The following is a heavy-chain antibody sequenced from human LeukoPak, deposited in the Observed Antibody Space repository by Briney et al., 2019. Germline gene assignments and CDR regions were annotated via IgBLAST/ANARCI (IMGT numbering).Heavy chain of an antibody. CDR1: RYTFITYS. D-gene: IGHD6-13*01. V-gene: IGHV7-4-1*02. J-gene: IGHJ6*03. CDR3: ARSIGAAGYMDV. CDR2: INTNTGNP. Sequence: LKISSKASRYTFITYSMNWVRHAPGQGLEWMGWINTNTGNPTYAQGFTGRFVLSLDTSVSTAYLQISSLKAGDTAVYYCARSIGAAGYMDVWGKGTTVTVSS.